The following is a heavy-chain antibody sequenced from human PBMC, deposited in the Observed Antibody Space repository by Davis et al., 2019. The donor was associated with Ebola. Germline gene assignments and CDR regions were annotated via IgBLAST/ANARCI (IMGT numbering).Heavy chain of an antibody. V-gene: IGHV1-46*01. J-gene: IGHJ6*02. Sequence: ASVKVSCKASGYTFTSFYMHWVRLAPGQGLQPMGLINPSGRSTTYAQTFQGRVTMTRDTSMSTVYMELSSLRSEDTAVYYCARVATTWYGMDVWGQGTTVTVSS. CDR3: ARVATTWYGMDV. CDR1: GYTFTSFY. D-gene: IGHD5-12*01. CDR2: INPSGRST.